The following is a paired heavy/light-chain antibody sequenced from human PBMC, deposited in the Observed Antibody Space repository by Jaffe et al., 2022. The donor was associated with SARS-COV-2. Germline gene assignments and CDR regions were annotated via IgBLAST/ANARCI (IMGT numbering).Light chain of an antibody. CDR2: DAS. V-gene: IGKV3-11*01. Sequence: EIVLTQSPATLSLSPGERATLSCRASQSVDSSLAWYQQKPGQAPRVLIYDASNRATGIPARFSGSGSGTDFTLTISSLEPEDFALYYCQQRSNWPLTFGQGTRLEIK. J-gene: IGKJ5*01. CDR1: QSVDSS. CDR3: QQRSNWPLT.
Heavy chain of an antibody. V-gene: IGHV4-39*01. CDR2: IHYGGST. Sequence: QLQLQESGPGLVKPSETLSLTCTVSGGSISSSNYYWGWIRHPPGKGLEWIGNIHYGGSTNYNPSLESRVTISVDTSKNQFSLRLTSVTAADTAIYYCARRLRGGYSGYDHNWFDPWGQGTLVTVSS. CDR3: ARRLRGGYSGYDHNWFDP. D-gene: IGHD5-12*01. CDR1: GGSISSSNYY. J-gene: IGHJ5*02.